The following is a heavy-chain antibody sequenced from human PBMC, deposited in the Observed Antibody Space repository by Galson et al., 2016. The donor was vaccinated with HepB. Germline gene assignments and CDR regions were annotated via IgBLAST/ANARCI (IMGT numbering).Heavy chain of an antibody. V-gene: IGHV3-48*02. J-gene: IGHJ6*02. CDR2: ISSSSSSI. D-gene: IGHD4-17*01. Sequence: SLRLSCAASGFSFSDYDMNWVRQAPGKGLEWVSYISSSSSSIHYADSVKGRFTISRDNAKNSLYLQMNSLRDEDTAVYFCARDLGYGDFYYYYGMDVWGQGNPGHRLL. CDR1: GFSFSDYD. CDR3: ARDLGYGDFYYYYGMDV.